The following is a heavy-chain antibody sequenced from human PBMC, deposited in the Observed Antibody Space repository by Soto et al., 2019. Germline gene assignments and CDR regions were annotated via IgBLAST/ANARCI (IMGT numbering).Heavy chain of an antibody. V-gene: IGHV4-30-2*01. J-gene: IGHJ5*02. CDR3: AGMPYTSGLRFDP. Sequence: TLSLTCNMSGDSYSISTYSWSWIRQPPGKALQWIGFIYQSGVTSYNPSLASRVSISLDRSNNQCSLKLKSVTAADTAVYFCAGMPYTSGLRFDPWGPGTLVTVSS. CDR2: IYQSGVT. D-gene: IGHD6-19*01. CDR1: GDSYSISTYS.